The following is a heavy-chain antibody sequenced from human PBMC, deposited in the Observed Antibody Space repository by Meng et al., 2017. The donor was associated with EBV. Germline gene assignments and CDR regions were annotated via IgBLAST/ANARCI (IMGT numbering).Heavy chain of an antibody. Sequence: QVRLQPWGPGLLKPPEPLSLPCAVYGGSFSCYYWSWIRKSPGKGLEWIGEINHSGSTNYNPSLKSQVTISVDTSKNQFSLKLSSVTAADTAVYYCARGRWLQPGSYFDYWGQGTLVTVSS. D-gene: IGHD5-24*01. V-gene: IGHV4-34*01. CDR2: INHSGST. CDR1: GGSFSCYY. CDR3: ARGRWLQPGSYFDY. J-gene: IGHJ4*02.